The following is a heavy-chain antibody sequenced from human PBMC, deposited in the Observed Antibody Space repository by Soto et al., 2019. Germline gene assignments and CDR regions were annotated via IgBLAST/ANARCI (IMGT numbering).Heavy chain of an antibody. CDR1: GGTFSSYA. J-gene: IGHJ6*02. Sequence: SVKVSCKASGGTFSSYAISWVRQAPGQGLEWMGGIIPIFGTANYAQKFQGRVTITADESTSTAYMELSSLRSEDTAVYYCARAGIMIFGVVTHYYYSMDLWGPGTTVTVSS. V-gene: IGHV1-69*13. CDR2: IIPIFGTA. D-gene: IGHD3-3*01. CDR3: ARAGIMIFGVVTHYYYSMDL.